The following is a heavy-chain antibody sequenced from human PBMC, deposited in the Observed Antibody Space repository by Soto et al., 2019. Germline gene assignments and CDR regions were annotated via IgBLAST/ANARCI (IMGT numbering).Heavy chain of an antibody. CDR3: ASRSVELRFLEWSLPYFDY. Sequence: SETLSLTCTVSGASISIHYWGWIWQPQGKGLEWIGYISYSGITDYNPSLKSRVTISEDTPKNQFSLKVTSVTAADTAVYYCASRSVELRFLEWSLPYFDYWGQGALVTVSS. J-gene: IGHJ4*02. CDR1: GASISIHY. D-gene: IGHD3-3*01. V-gene: IGHV4-59*08. CDR2: ISYSGIT.